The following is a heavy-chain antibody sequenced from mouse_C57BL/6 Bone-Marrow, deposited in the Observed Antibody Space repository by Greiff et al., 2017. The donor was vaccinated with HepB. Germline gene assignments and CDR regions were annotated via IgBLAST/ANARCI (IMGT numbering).Heavy chain of an antibody. CDR2: IDPETGGT. D-gene: IGHD1-1*01. V-gene: IGHV1-15*01. CDR1: GYTFTDYE. Sequence: SGAELVRPGASVTLSCKASGYTFTDYEMHWVKQTPVHGLEWIGAIDPETGGTAYNQKFKGKAILTADKSSSTAYMELRSLTSEDSAVYYCTRSRITTGNFDYWGQGTTLTVSS. J-gene: IGHJ2*01. CDR3: TRSRITTGNFDY.